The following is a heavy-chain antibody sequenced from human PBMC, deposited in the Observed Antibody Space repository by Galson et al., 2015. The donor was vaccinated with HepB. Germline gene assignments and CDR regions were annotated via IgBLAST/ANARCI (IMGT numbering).Heavy chain of an antibody. CDR2: INTGTGNT. V-gene: IGHV1-3*04. CDR3: ARAPRSAFGELMQPLTS. J-gene: IGHJ5*02. Sequence: SVKVSCKASGYSITTYNMHWVRQAPGQRLEWMGWINTGTGNTKYSQRFQGRVTITRDTSANTAYVELRSLRSEDTAVYYCARAPRSAFGELMQPLTSWGLGTLVTVSS. CDR1: GYSITTYN. D-gene: IGHD3-10*01.